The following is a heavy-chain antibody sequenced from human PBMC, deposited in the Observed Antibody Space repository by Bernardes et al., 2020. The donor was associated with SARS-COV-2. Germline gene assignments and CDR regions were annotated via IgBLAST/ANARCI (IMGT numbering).Heavy chain of an antibody. Sequence: SETLSPTCTVSGGSISSSIHYWGWIRQPPGKGLEWIATIYYTGTTYYSPSLKSRVTISIDTSKNQFSLRLSSVTAADTAVYYCARRDQHSSSLFDSWGQGTLVTVSS. V-gene: IGHV4-39*01. CDR2: IYYTGTT. J-gene: IGHJ4*02. D-gene: IGHD6-6*01. CDR3: ARRDQHSSSLFDS. CDR1: GGSISSSIHY.